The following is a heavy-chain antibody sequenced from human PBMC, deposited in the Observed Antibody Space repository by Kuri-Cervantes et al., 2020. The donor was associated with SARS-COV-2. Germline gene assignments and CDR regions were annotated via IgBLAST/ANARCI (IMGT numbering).Heavy chain of an antibody. J-gene: IGHJ6*03. Sequence: GESLKISCAASGFTFSDYYMNWVRQAPGKGLEWVSSISSSSTYIYYPDSVKGRFTNSRDNAKNSLFLQMNSLRADDTAVYYCARAVGSSSAGDYSMDVWGKGTTVTVSS. CDR1: GFTFSDYY. D-gene: IGHD6-6*01. CDR3: ARAVGSSSAGDYSMDV. V-gene: IGHV3-21*01. CDR2: ISSSSTYI.